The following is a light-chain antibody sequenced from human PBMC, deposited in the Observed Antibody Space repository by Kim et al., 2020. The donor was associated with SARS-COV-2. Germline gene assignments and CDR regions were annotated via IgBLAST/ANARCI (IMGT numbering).Light chain of an antibody. V-gene: IGKV1-12*01. Sequence: DIQMTQSPSSVSASVGDRVTITCRASQDIATWLAWYQQKPGKAPKLLIYGASSLQSGVPSRFSGSGSGTDFTLTITSLQPEDFATYYCQQANSFPQTFGQGTRLEIK. CDR2: GAS. CDR1: QDIATW. CDR3: QQANSFPQT. J-gene: IGKJ5*01.